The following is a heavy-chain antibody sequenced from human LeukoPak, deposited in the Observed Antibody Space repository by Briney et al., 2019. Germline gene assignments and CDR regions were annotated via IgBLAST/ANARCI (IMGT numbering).Heavy chain of an antibody. CDR2: ISGSTGST. Sequence: GGSLRLSCAASGFTFSNYAMNWVRQAPGKGLEWVSLISGSTGSTYYADSVKGRFSISRDNSKNTLYLQMNSLRAEDTAVYYCARDPYSGSYPPPYFDYWGQGTLVTVSS. CDR1: GFTFSNYA. CDR3: ARDPYSGSYPPPYFDY. J-gene: IGHJ4*02. D-gene: IGHD1-26*01. V-gene: IGHV3-23*01.